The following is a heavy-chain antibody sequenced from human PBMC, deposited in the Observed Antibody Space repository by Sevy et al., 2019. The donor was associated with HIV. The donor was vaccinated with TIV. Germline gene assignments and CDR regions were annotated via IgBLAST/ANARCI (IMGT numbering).Heavy chain of an antibody. J-gene: IGHJ6*02. V-gene: IGHV3-30-3*01. CDR2: ISYDGSNK. D-gene: IGHD6-19*01. CDR3: AREAGYSSGWDYYYYGMDV. Sequence: GGSLILSCAASGFTFSSYAMHWVRQAPDKGLEWVAVISYDGSNKYYADSVKGRFTISRDNSKNTLYLQMNSLRAEDTAVYYCAREAGYSSGWDYYYYGMDVWGQGTTVTVSS. CDR1: GFTFSSYA.